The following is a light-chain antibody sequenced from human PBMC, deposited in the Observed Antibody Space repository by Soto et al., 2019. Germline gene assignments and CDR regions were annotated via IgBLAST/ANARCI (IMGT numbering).Light chain of an antibody. J-gene: IGKJ1*01. CDR1: ESISNNY. CDR2: GAS. CDR3: QQYGTSPTWT. Sequence: EIVLTQSPDTLSLSPGEEATLSCRTSESISNNYLAWYQQKAGQAPRLLIYGASGRATGIPERFSGSGSGTDFTLTISRLEPEDFAVYYCQQYGTSPTWTFGQGTNVEVK. V-gene: IGKV3-20*01.